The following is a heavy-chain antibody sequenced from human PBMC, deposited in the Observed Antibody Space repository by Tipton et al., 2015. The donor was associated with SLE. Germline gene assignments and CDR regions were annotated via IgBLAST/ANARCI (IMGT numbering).Heavy chain of an antibody. J-gene: IGHJ3*02. CDR2: MYYSGTT. D-gene: IGHD6-13*01. CDR3: ARVSRWGTSSWSAPRGDFDI. CDR1: GGSIRSSGYY. Sequence: TLSLTCTVSGGSIRSSGYYWGWIRQPPGKGLEWIGSMYYSGTTYYSSSLKSRVTVSIDTSKNQFSLKLSSVTAADTAVYYCARVSRWGTSSWSAPRGDFDIWGQGTMVTVSS. V-gene: IGHV4-39*01.